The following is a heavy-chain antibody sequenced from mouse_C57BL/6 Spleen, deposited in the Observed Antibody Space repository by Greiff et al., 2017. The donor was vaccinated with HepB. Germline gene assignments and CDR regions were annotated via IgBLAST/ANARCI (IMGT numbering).Heavy chain of an antibody. CDR3: ARNGYPFDY. J-gene: IGHJ2*01. Sequence: DVMLVESGGGLVKPGGSLKLSCAASGFTFSDYGMHWVRQAPEKGLEWVAYISSGSSTIYYADTVKGRFTISRDNAKNTQFLQMTSLRSEDTAMYYCARNGYPFDYWGQGTTLTVSS. V-gene: IGHV5-17*01. CDR2: ISSGSSTI. CDR1: GFTFSDYG. D-gene: IGHD2-2*01.